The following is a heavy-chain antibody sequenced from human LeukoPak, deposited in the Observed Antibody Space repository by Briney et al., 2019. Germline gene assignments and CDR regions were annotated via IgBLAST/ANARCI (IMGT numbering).Heavy chain of an antibody. Sequence: GGSLRPSCAASGLIFSGYAMTWVRQAPGKGLEWVSAISGSGGSTYYLDSVKGRFTISRDNSKNTLYLQMNSLRAEDTAVYYCAKATDYSGTYYQFDFWGQGTLVTVSS. D-gene: IGHD1-26*01. V-gene: IGHV3-23*01. CDR1: GLIFSGYA. J-gene: IGHJ4*02. CDR2: ISGSGGST. CDR3: AKATDYSGTYYQFDF.